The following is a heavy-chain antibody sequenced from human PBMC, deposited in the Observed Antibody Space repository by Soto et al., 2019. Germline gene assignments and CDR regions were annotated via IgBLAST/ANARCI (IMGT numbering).Heavy chain of an antibody. CDR2: INHSGST. V-gene: IGHV4-34*01. CDR3: ARGSSWYGLQGY. D-gene: IGHD6-13*01. J-gene: IGHJ4*02. Sequence: PSETLSLTCAVYGGSFSGYYWSWIRQPPGKGLEWIGEINHSGSTNYNPSLKSRVTISVDTSKNQFSLKLSSVTAADTAVYYCARGSSWYGLQGYWGQGTLVTVSP. CDR1: GGSFSGYY.